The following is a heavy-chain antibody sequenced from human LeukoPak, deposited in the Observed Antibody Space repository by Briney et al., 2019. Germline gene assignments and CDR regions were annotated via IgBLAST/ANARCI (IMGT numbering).Heavy chain of an antibody. CDR3: AISSYGY. J-gene: IGHJ4*02. CDR1: GFTFSSYA. CDR2: ISYDGSDK. V-gene: IGHV3-30*03. D-gene: IGHD1-26*01. Sequence: PGGSLRLSCAASGFTFSSYAMHWVRQAPGKGLEWVAVISYDGSDKYYADSVKGRFTISRDNSKNTLFLQMNSLRAEDTAVYYCAISSYGYWGRGTLVTVSS.